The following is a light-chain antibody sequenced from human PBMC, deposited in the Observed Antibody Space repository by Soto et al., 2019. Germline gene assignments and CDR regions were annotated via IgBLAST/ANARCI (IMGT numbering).Light chain of an antibody. V-gene: IGKV3-20*01. CDR2: GAS. J-gene: IGKJ5*01. CDR1: QSVSSSN. Sequence: EIVLTQSPVTLSLSPGERATLSCRASQSVSSSNFAWYQQKPGQAPRLLIYGASGRATGTPDRFSGSGSGTDFTLTISRLEPEDFAVYYCQQHETLITFGQGTRLEIK. CDR3: QQHETLIT.